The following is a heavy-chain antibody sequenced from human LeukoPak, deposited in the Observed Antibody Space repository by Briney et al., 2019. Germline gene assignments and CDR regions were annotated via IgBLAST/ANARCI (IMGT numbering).Heavy chain of an antibody. Sequence: SETLSLTCTVSGGSISSYYWSWLRQPPGKGLEWIGYIYYSGSTYYNPSLKSRVTISVDTSKNQFSLKLSSVTAADTAVYYCARLDSGSYVGYWGQGTLVTVSS. V-gene: IGHV4-59*06. CDR3: ARLDSGSYVGY. CDR1: GGSISSYY. D-gene: IGHD3-10*01. CDR2: IYYSGST. J-gene: IGHJ4*02.